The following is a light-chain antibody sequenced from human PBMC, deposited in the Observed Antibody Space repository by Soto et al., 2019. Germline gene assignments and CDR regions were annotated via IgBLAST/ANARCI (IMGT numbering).Light chain of an antibody. CDR2: AAS. CDR1: QSVSSN. Sequence: EIVMTQSPATLSVSPGERATLSCRASQSVSSNLAWYQHKPGQAPRLIIYAASSRATGSPDRFSGGGSGTDFTLTISRLEPEDFAVYYCQQYGYSPITFGQGTRLEIK. J-gene: IGKJ5*01. V-gene: IGKV3-20*01. CDR3: QQYGYSPIT.